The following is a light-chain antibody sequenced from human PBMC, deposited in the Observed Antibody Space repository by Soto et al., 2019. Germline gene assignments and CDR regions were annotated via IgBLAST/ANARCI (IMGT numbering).Light chain of an antibody. CDR1: QSISTW. Sequence: DIQMTQSPSTLSASVGDRVTITCRASQSISTWLAWYQQKPGKAPKLLIYKASSIESGVPSRFSDSGSGTELALTISSLEPADFAAYYCQQYNSYWTFGQGTRVEVK. CDR3: QQYNSYWT. J-gene: IGKJ1*01. CDR2: KAS. V-gene: IGKV1-5*03.